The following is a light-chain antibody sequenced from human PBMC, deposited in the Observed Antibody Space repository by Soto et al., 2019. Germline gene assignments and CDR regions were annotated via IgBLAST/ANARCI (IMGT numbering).Light chain of an antibody. V-gene: IGKV3-11*01. Sequence: EIVLTQSPATLSLSPGERATLSCRASQSVSSYLAWYQQKPGQAPRLLIYDASNRATGIPARFSGSESGTDFTLTISSLEPEDFAVYYCQQRRSWPLTFGGGTKVDIK. CDR3: QQRRSWPLT. J-gene: IGKJ4*01. CDR1: QSVSSY. CDR2: DAS.